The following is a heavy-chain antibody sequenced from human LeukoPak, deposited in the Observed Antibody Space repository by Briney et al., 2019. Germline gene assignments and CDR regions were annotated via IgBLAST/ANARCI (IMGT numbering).Heavy chain of an antibody. V-gene: IGHV4-59*01. J-gene: IGHJ4*02. CDR3: ARDKRIRLWPDY. CDR2: IHSSGST. CDR1: GGSISDYY. Sequence: SETLSLTCTVSGGSISDYYWTWIRQPPGNGLEWIAYIHSSGSTNYNPSLKSRVIISIDTSRSQLSLKLSSVTAADTAVYYCARDKRIRLWPDYWGQGTLVTVSS. D-gene: IGHD5-18*01.